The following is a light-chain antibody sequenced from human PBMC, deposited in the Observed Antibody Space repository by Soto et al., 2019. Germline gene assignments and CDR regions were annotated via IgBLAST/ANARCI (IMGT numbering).Light chain of an antibody. CDR3: QQLNSFPIP. CDR2: AAS. J-gene: IGKJ3*01. CDR1: QGIANF. V-gene: IGKV1-9*01. Sequence: IQLTQSPSSLSASVGARVTISCRASQGIANFLAWYQQKPGKAPKLLIYAASTLQSGVPSRFSGSGSGTDFTLTISSLQHEDFATYYCQQLNSFPIPFGPGTKVDIK.